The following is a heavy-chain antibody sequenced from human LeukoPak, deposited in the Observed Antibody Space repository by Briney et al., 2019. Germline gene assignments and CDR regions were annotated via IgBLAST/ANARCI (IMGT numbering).Heavy chain of an antibody. CDR2: INHSGST. J-gene: IGHJ4*02. D-gene: IGHD3-10*01. Sequence: SGTLSLTCVVSGGSISSNNWWSWVRQSPGKGLEWIGEINHSGSTNYNPSLKSRVTILVDKSKNQLSLKMTSVTAADTAEYYCAREWGDYGFDYWGQGTLVTVSS. V-gene: IGHV4-4*02. CDR3: AREWGDYGFDY. CDR1: GGSISSNNW.